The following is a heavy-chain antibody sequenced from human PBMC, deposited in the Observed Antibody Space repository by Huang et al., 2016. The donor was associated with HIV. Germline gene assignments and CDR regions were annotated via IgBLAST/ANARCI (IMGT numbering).Heavy chain of an antibody. CDR3: RGDIVVVIAATRYYFDY. J-gene: IGHJ4*02. D-gene: IGHD2-15*01. CDR2: IYFSGST. Sequence: QLQLQESGPGLVKPSETLSLTCTVSGGSISSSRYYWGWIRQPPGKGLEWIGSIYFSGSTYYNPPLKSRVTISVDTSKNQFSLKLSSVTAADTAVYYCRGDIVVVIAATRYYFDYWGQGTLVTVSS. V-gene: IGHV4-39*01. CDR1: GGSISSSRYY.